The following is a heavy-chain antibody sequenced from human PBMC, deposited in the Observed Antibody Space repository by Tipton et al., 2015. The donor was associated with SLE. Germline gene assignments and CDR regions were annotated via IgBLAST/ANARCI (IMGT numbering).Heavy chain of an antibody. J-gene: IGHJ4*02. CDR2: IYTSGRT. Sequence: TLSLTCTVYGGSISSGSYYWSWIRQPAGKGLEWIGRIYTSGRTNYNPSLKSRVTISVDTSKNQFSLKLSSVTAADTAVYYCASLVGATTPFDYWGQGTLVTVSS. D-gene: IGHD1-26*01. CDR3: ASLVGATTPFDY. V-gene: IGHV4-61*02. CDR1: GGSISSGSYY.